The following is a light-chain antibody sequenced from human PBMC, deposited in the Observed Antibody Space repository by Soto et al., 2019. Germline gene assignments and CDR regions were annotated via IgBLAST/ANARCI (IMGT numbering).Light chain of an antibody. J-gene: IGKJ4*01. CDR3: QQFGSSPLT. V-gene: IGKV3-20*01. CDR2: GAS. Sequence: EIVLTQSPGTLSLSPGERATLSCRASQSVSSSYLAWYQQKPGQAPRLLIYGASSRATGIPDRFSGSGSGTDFTLTISRLAREDFALYYCQQFGSSPLTFGGGNKVDIK. CDR1: QSVSSSY.